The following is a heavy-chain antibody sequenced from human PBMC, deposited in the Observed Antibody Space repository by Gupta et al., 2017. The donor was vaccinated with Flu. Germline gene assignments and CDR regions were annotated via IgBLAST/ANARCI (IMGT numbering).Heavy chain of an antibody. Sequence: EVQLVESGGGLVQPGGSLRLSCAASGFTFSSYWMSWVRQAPGKGLEWVANIKQDGSEKYYVDSVKGRFTISRDNAKNSLYLQMNSLRAEDTAVYYCARDYSGSLGWVFDYWGQGTLVTGSS. J-gene: IGHJ4*02. V-gene: IGHV3-7*01. CDR3: ARDYSGSLGWVFDY. CDR2: IKQDGSEK. CDR1: GFTFSSYW. D-gene: IGHD1-26*01.